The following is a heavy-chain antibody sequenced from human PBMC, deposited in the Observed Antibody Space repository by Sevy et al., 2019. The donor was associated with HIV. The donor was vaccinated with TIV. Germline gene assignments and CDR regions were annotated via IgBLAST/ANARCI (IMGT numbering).Heavy chain of an antibody. CDR1: GYTFSSYG. Sequence: ASVKVSCKASGYTFSSYGISWVRQAPGQGLEWMGWIGAYNGNTKYAQNLQDRVTMTTDTSTSTAYMERRSLGSDDTAVYFCARLSTVRGEFNWFDPWGQGTRVTVSS. V-gene: IGHV1-18*01. CDR2: IGAYNGNT. J-gene: IGHJ5*02. CDR3: ARLSTVRGEFNWFDP. D-gene: IGHD3-10*01.